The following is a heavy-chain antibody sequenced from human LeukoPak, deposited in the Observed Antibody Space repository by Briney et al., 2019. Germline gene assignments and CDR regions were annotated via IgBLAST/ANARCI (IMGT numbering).Heavy chain of an antibody. J-gene: IGHJ6*02. V-gene: IGHV1-69*13. Sequence: SVKVSCKASGGTFSSYAISWVQQAPGQGLEWMGGIIPIFGTANYAQKFQGRVTITADESTSTAYMELSSLRSEDTAVYYCARVSLGSYGSQHYYYYGMDVWGQGTTVTVSS. CDR2: IIPIFGTA. CDR3: ARVSLGSYGSQHYYYYGMDV. CDR1: GGTFSSYA. D-gene: IGHD1-26*01.